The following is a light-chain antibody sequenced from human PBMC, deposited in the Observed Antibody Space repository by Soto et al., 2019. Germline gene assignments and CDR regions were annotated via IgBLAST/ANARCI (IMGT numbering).Light chain of an antibody. Sequence: DIQMTQSPSSLSSSVGYIVTITCRSSQSISSYLNWYQQKPGKAPKLLIYAASSLQSGVPSRFSGSASGTDFTLTISSLQPEDFETYYCQQSYSTPDTFGPGTKVDIK. CDR2: AAS. CDR3: QQSYSTPDT. V-gene: IGKV1-39*01. J-gene: IGKJ3*01. CDR1: QSISSY.